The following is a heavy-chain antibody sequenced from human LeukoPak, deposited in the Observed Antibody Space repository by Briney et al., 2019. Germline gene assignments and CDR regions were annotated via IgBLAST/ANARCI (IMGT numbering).Heavy chain of an antibody. CDR3: AREGELNYFDY. V-gene: IGHV3-30-3*01. Sequence: GGSLRLSCAASGFTFSSYAMHWVRQAPGKGLEWVAVISYDGSNKYYADSVKGRFTISRDNSKNTLYLQMNSLRAEDTAVYNCAREGELNYFDYWGQGTLVTVSS. J-gene: IGHJ4*02. CDR1: GFTFSSYA. CDR2: ISYDGSNK. D-gene: IGHD1-26*01.